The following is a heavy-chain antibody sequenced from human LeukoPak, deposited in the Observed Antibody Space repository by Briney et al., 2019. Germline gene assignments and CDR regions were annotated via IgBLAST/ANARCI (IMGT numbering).Heavy chain of an antibody. D-gene: IGHD3-22*01. CDR2: INWNGGST. J-gene: IGHJ4*02. Sequence: GGSLRLSCAASGFTFSDYSMTWVRQAPGKGLEWVSGINWNGGSTGYADSVKGRFTISRDNAKNSLYLQMNSLRAEDTALYHCARVPQYYYDSSGYREYYFDYWGQGTLVTVSS. CDR1: GFTFSDYS. V-gene: IGHV3-20*01. CDR3: ARVPQYYYDSSGYREYYFDY.